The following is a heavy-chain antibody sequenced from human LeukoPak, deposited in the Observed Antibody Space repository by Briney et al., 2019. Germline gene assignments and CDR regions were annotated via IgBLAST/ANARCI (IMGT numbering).Heavy chain of an antibody. D-gene: IGHD1-26*01. V-gene: IGHV3-66*01. CDR2: IYSGGNT. CDR1: GFTVSNNY. J-gene: IGHJ5*02. Sequence: PGGSLRLSCAASGFTVSNNYMSWVRQAPGKGLEWVSVIYSGGNTYYPDSVKGRFAISRDDSKNTLYLQMNSLRAEDTAAYYCATRVGAANWFDPWGQGTLVTVSS. CDR3: ATRVGAANWFDP.